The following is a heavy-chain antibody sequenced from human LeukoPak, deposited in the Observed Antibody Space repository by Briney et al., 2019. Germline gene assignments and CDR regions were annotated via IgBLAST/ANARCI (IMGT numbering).Heavy chain of an antibody. J-gene: IGHJ6*02. CDR2: IRSKAYGGTT. V-gene: IGHV3-49*03. D-gene: IGHD2-21*02. CDR1: GFTFGNYA. Sequence: PGRSLRLSCTASGFTFGNYAMSWFRQAPGKGLEWVGFIRSKAYGGTTEYAASVKGRFTISRDDSKSIAYLQMNSLKTEDTAVYYCTRAFMTPRGYYYGMDVWGQGTTVTVSS. CDR3: TRAFMTPRGYYYGMDV.